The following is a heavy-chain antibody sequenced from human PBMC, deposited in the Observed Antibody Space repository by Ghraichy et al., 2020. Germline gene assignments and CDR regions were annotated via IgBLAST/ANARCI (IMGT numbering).Heavy chain of an antibody. CDR1: GGSFSGYY. J-gene: IGHJ4*02. D-gene: IGHD6-13*01. CDR2: INHSGST. Sequence: SETLSLTCAVYGGSFSGYYWSWIRQPPGKGLEWIGEINHSGSTNYNPSLKSRVTISVDTSKNQFSLKLSSVTAADTAVYYCARATVIAAAGNRRHDYWGQGTLVTVSS. V-gene: IGHV4-34*01. CDR3: ARATVIAAAGNRRHDY.